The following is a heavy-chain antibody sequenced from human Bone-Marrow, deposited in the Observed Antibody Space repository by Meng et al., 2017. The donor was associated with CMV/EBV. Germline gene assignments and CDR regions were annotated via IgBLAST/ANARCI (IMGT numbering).Heavy chain of an antibody. CDR2: TYYRSKWYD. Sequence: SETLSLTCAISGDSVSSNSAAWNWIRQSPSRGLEWLGRTYYRSKWYDDYAMAVKSRITINPDTSKNQFSLQLNSVTPEDTAVYYCARCQFVTNFWSGYYLDYWGQGTRVTVPS. D-gene: IGHD3-3*01. V-gene: IGHV6-1*01. J-gene: IGHJ4*02. CDR1: GDSVSSNSAA. CDR3: ARCQFVTNFWSGYYLDY.